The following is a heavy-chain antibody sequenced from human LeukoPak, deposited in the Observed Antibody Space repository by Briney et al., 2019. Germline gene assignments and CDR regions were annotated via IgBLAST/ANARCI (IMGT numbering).Heavy chain of an antibody. CDR3: ARDLQGQDFWSGYHLDY. V-gene: IGHV1-8*03. CDR1: GYTFTSYD. Sequence: GASVKVSCKASGYTFTSYDINWVRQATGQGLEWMGWMNPNSGNTGYAQKFQGRVTITRNTSISTAYMELSGLRSDDTAVYYCARDLQGQDFWSGYHLDYWGQGTLVTVSS. J-gene: IGHJ4*02. D-gene: IGHD3-3*01. CDR2: MNPNSGNT.